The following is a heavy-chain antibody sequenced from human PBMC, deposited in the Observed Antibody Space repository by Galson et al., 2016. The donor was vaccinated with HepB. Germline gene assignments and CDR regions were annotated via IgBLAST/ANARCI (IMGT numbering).Heavy chain of an antibody. D-gene: IGHD5-24*01. J-gene: IGHJ4*02. V-gene: IGHV3-74*01. CDR1: GFTFSSYW. CDR2: INSDGSST. CDR3: ARRMATITSFDY. Sequence: SLRLSCAASGFTFSSYWMHWVRQAPGRGLVWVSRINSDGSSTSYADSVKGRFTISRDNAKNTLYLQMNSLRAEDTAVYYCARRMATITSFDYWGQGTLVTVSS.